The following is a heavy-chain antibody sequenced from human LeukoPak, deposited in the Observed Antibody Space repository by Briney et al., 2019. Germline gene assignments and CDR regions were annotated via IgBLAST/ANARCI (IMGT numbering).Heavy chain of an antibody. V-gene: IGHV3-53*01. D-gene: IGHD1-14*01. CDR3: ARGVEPLAANTLAY. J-gene: IGHJ4*02. CDR2: LYSDGNT. Sequence: GGSLRLSCAASGFSFSSYAMTWVRQAPGKGLEWVSVLYSDGNTKYADSVQGRFTISRDNSKNTLYLEMNSLSPDDTAVYYCARGVEPLAANTLAYWGQGTLVTVSS. CDR1: GFSFSSYA.